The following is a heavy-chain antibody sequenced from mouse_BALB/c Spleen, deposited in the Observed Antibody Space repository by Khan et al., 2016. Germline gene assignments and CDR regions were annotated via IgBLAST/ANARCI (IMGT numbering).Heavy chain of an antibody. D-gene: IGHD2-4*01. Sequence: VQLQQSGAELVKPGASVKLSCTASGFNIKDSYMDWVKQRPEQGLEWIGKIDPANGNTNYDAKFQGKATLTADTSSNTAYLQLSSLTSEDTAVYYCARAPYDYDVGFAYWGQGTLVTVSA. CDR3: ARAPYDYDVGFAY. J-gene: IGHJ3*01. V-gene: IGHV14-3*02. CDR2: IDPANGNT. CDR1: GFNIKDSY.